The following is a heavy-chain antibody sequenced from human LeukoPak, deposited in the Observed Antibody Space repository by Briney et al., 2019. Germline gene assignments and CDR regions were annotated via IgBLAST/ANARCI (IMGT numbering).Heavy chain of an antibody. D-gene: IGHD3-16*02. J-gene: IGHJ4*02. V-gene: IGHV3-23*01. CDR2: ISGSGGST. Sequence: GGSLRLSCAASGFTFSSYAMSWVRQAPGKGLEWVSAISGSGGSTYYADSVKGRFTISRDNSKNTLYLQMNSLRAEDTAVYYCPKNRGRIMITFGGVIVPGYWGQGTLVTVSS. CDR1: GFTFSSYA. CDR3: PKNRGRIMITFGGVIVPGY.